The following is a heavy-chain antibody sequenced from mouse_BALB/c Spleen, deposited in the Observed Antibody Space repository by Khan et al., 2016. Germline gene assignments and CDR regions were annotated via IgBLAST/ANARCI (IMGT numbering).Heavy chain of an antibody. CDR3: AMWPFAY. J-gene: IGHJ3*01. CDR2: IDPANGNT. Sequence: VQLKQSGAELVKPGASVKLSCTASGFNIKDTYMHWVKQRPEQGLEWIGRIDPANGNTKYDPKFQGKATITADTSSNTAYLQLSSLTSEDTAVYFCAMWPFAYWGQGTLVTVSA. CDR1: GFNIKDTY. V-gene: IGHV14-3*02.